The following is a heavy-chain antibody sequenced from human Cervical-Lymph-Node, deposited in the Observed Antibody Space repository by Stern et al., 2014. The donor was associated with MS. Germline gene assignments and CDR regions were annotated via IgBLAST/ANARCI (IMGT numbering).Heavy chain of an antibody. Sequence: QVQLGQSGAEVKKPGSSVKVSCKASGGTFSNYAITWVRQAPGQGLEWMGGIIPILETANYAQKFRGRVTISADDSTSTVYMELSSLRSDDTAVFYCARDGKEGGGFDYWGQGTLVTVSS. D-gene: IGHD1-1*01. CDR1: GGTFSNYA. CDR3: ARDGKEGGGFDY. V-gene: IGHV1-69*01. J-gene: IGHJ4*02. CDR2: IIPILETA.